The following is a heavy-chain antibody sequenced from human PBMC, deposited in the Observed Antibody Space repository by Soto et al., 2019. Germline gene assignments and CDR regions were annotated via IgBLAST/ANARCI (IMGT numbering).Heavy chain of an antibody. CDR1: GYTFTGYY. V-gene: IGHV1-2*04. CDR2: INPNSGGT. Sequence: ASVKVSCKASGYTFTGYYMHWVRQAPGQGLEWMGWINPNSGGTNYAQKIQGWVTMTRDTSISTAYMELSRLRSDDTAVYYCARAPYDFWGYFDYWGQGTLVTVSS. CDR3: ARAPYDFWGYFDY. J-gene: IGHJ4*02. D-gene: IGHD3-3*01.